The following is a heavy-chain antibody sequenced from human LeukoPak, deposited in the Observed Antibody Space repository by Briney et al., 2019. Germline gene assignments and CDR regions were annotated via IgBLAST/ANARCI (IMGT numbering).Heavy chain of an antibody. J-gene: IGHJ6*03. V-gene: IGHV4-61*02. D-gene: IGHD1-1*01. CDR3: VKEYWNGIHMDV. Sequence: PSQTLSLTCTVSGGSISNGIYYWNWIRQPAGKGLEWIGRIYNTGSTNYSPSLKSRVTISVDTSKNQFSLKLSSVTAADTAVYFCVKEYWNGIHMDVWGKGATVTVSS. CDR2: IYNTGST. CDR1: GGSISNGIYY.